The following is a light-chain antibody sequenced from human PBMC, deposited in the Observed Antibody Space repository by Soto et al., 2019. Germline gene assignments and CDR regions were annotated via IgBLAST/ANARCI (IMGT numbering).Light chain of an antibody. CDR1: SSDVGGYNY. J-gene: IGLJ2*01. CDR2: DVS. CDR3: CSYTGSLTLV. Sequence: QSALTQPRSVSGSPGQSVTISCTGTSSDVGGYNYVSWYQQHPGKAPKLMIYDVSKRPSGVPDRFSGSKSGNTASLTISGLQTEDEAEYYCCSYTGSLTLVFGGGTKVTVL. V-gene: IGLV2-11*01.